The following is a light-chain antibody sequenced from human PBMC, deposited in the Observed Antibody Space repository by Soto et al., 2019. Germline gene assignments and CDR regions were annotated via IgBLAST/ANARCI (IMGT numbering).Light chain of an antibody. CDR2: WAS. V-gene: IGKV4-1*01. CDR3: QQYYSIPYT. Sequence: DIGMTQSPDSLAVSLGERATINCKSSQSILYSSNNKNFLTWYQQKPGQPPKLLISWASFRESGVPDRFSGSGSGTDFTLTISSLQAEDVAVYYCQQYYSIPYTFGQGTKLEIK. CDR1: QSILYSSNNKNF. J-gene: IGKJ2*01.